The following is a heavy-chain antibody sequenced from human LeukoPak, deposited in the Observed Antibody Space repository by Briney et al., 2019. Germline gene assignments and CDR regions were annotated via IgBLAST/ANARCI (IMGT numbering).Heavy chain of an antibody. CDR2: ISGSGGST. Sequence: GGSLRLSCAVSGITLSNYGMSWVRQAPGKGLEWVAGISGSGGSTNYAGSVKGRFTISRGNRKNTLYLQMNSLRVEDTAVYFCAKRGVVIRVILVGFHKEAYYFDSWGQGALVTVSS. D-gene: IGHD3-22*01. V-gene: IGHV3-23*01. CDR3: AKRGVVIRVILVGFHKEAYYFDS. CDR1: GITLSNYG. J-gene: IGHJ4*02.